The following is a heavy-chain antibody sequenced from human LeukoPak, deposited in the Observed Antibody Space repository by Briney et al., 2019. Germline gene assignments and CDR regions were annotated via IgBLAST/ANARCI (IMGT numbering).Heavy chain of an antibody. CDR3: AKRGVVIRVILVGFHKEAYYFDS. V-gene: IGHV3-74*01. D-gene: IGHD3-22*01. CDR1: GFTFRNYW. CDR2: INPDGATT. Sequence: GGSLRLSCAASGFTFRNYWMHWVRQAPGKGLVWVSRINPDGATTDYAGSVKGRFTISRDNPKNTLYLQMNSLRAEDTAVYFCAKRGVVIRVILVGFHKEAYYFDSWGQGALVTVSS. J-gene: IGHJ4*02.